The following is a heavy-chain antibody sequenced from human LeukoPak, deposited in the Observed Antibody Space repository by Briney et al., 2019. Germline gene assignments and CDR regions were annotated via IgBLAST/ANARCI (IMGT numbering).Heavy chain of an antibody. CDR2: ISYDGSNK. J-gene: IGHJ3*02. CDR3: ARHRQFMVVPPQRAFDI. Sequence: PGGSLRLSCAASGFTFSSYGMHWVRQAPGKGLEWVAVISYDGSNKYYADSVKGRFTISRDNSKNTLYLQMNSLRAEDTAVYYCARHRQFMVVPPQRAFDIWGQGTMVTVSS. V-gene: IGHV3-30*03. CDR1: GFTFSSYG. D-gene: IGHD2-15*01.